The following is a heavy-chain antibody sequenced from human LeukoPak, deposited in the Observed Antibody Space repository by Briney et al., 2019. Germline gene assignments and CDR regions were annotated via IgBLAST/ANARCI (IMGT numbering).Heavy chain of an antibody. CDR3: ARSALRYFDQFDY. D-gene: IGHD3-9*01. Sequence: SETLSLTCTVSGGSISSYHWSWIRQPPGKGLEWIGEINHSGSTNYNPSLKSRVTISVDTSKNQFSLKLSSVTAADTAVYYCARSALRYFDQFDYWGQGTLVTVSS. CDR1: GGSISSYH. V-gene: IGHV4-34*01. J-gene: IGHJ4*02. CDR2: INHSGST.